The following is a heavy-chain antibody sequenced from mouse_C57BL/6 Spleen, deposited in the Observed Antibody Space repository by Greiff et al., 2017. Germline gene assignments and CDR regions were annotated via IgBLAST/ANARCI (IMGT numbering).Heavy chain of an antibody. CDR3: TTRGVTTVVATPCAY. V-gene: IGHV14-1*01. J-gene: IGHJ3*01. CDR2: IDPEDGDT. D-gene: IGHD1-1*01. Sequence: VQLQQSGAELVRPGASVKLSCTASGFNIKDYYMHWVKQRPEQGLEWIGRIDPEDGDTEYAPKFQGKATMTADTSSNTAYLQLSSLTSEDTAVYYCTTRGVTTVVATPCAYWGQGTLVTVSA. CDR1: GFNIKDYY.